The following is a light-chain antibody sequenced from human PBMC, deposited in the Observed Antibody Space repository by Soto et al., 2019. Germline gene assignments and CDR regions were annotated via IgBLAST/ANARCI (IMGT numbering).Light chain of an antibody. CDR3: AVWDDSLNAWV. CDR1: SSNIGSHT. J-gene: IGLJ3*02. V-gene: IGLV1-44*01. Sequence: QSVLTQPPSASGTPGQRITISCSGSSSNIGSHTVNWHQQVPGTAPKLLVYSNDQRPSGVPDRFSASKSGTSAFLAISGLQSEDEADYDCAVWDDSLNAWVFGGGTKVTVL. CDR2: SND.